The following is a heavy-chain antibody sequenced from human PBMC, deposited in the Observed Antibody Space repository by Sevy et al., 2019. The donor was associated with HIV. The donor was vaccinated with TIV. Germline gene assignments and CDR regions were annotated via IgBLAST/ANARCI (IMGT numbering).Heavy chain of an antibody. V-gene: IGHV4-59*08. CDR1: GGSITSLY. Sequence: SETPSLTCTVSGGSITSLYWNWIRQPPGKGLEWIANIYYNGHINYNPSLKSRVTLSLNTSKNQFSLRLSSVTAADTAMYYCAGENAWGRGYSWGQGTLVTVSS. D-gene: IGHD1-26*01. CDR2: IYYNGHI. CDR3: AGENAWGRGYS. J-gene: IGHJ4*02.